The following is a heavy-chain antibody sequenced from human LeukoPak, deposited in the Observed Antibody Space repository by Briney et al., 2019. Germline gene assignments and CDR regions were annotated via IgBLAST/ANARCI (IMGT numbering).Heavy chain of an antibody. Sequence: ASVKVSCKASGYTFTGYYIHWVRQAPGQGLEWMGWINPNSGGTNYAQKFQGRVTMTTDTSTSTAYMELRSLRSDDTAVYYCASGFLGGYDSNFDYWGQGTLVTVSS. CDR1: GYTFTGYY. CDR2: INPNSGGT. CDR3: ASGFLGGYDSNFDY. V-gene: IGHV1-2*02. J-gene: IGHJ4*02. D-gene: IGHD5-12*01.